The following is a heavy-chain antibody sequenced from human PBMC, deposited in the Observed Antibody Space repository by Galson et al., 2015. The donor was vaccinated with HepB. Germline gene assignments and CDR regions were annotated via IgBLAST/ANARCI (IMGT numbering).Heavy chain of an antibody. CDR3: ARETPDTYYFDY. V-gene: IGHV1-46*01. CDR1: GYTLTNYH. J-gene: IGHJ4*02. CDR2: IFAGGGST. Sequence: SVKVSCKASGYTLTNYHFHWVRQAPGQGPEWMGKIFAGGGSTRYAERFQGRGTLTRDSSTSTIYMEVSSLSSDDTAVYYCARETPDTYYFDYWGQGTLVTVSS. D-gene: IGHD2-15*01.